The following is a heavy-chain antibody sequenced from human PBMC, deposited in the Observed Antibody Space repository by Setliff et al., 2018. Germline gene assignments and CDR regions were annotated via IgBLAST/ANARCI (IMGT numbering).Heavy chain of an antibody. CDR2: ISASGDTT. V-gene: IGHV3-23*01. CDR1: GYTSSSYA. CDR3: CSGSYLFVY. Sequence: GGSLRLSCAASGYTSSSYAMTWVRQAPGKGLEWVSIISASGDTTYYADSVKSRCTISRDNSKNTLYLQMNSLRAEDTAVYYCCSGSYLFVYWGQGSLVTVSS. D-gene: IGHD1-26*01. J-gene: IGHJ4*02.